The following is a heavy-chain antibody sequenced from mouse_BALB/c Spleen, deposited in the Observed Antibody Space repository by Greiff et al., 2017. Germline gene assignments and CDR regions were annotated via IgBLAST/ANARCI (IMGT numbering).Heavy chain of an antibody. J-gene: IGHJ3*01. CDR3: CSRFAY. V-gene: IGHV5-6*02. D-gene: IGHD1-1*01. CDR2: ISSGGSYT. CDR1: GFTFSSYG. Sequence: DVKLVESGGDLVKPGGSLKLSCAASGFTFSSYGMSWVRQTPDKRLEWVATISSGGSYTYYPDSVKGRFTISRDNAKNTLYLQMSSLKSEDTAMYYCCSRFAYWGQGTLVTVSA.